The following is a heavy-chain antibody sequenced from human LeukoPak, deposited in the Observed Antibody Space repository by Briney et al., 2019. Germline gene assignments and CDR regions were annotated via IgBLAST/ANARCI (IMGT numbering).Heavy chain of an antibody. V-gene: IGHV3-15*01. D-gene: IGHD3-10*01. J-gene: IGHJ4*02. CDR3: TTDLNQRLKWFGNPLDH. Sequence: GGSLRLSCVASGFSFSYAWMSWVRQAPGKGLQWVGHIRSETDGATTDYAAAVQGRFTISRDDSKKMLYLEMNSLTTEDTAVYYCTTDLNQRLKWFGNPLDHWGQGTPVTASS. CDR2: IRSETDGATT. CDR1: GFSFSYAW.